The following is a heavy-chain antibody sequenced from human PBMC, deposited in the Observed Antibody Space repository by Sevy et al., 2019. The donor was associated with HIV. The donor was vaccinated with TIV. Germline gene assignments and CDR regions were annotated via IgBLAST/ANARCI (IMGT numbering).Heavy chain of an antibody. CDR2: IYYSGST. CDR3: ARGGGYSGYEYYGMDV. V-gene: IGHV4-59*01. J-gene: IGHJ6*02. Sequence: SETLSLTCTVSGGSISSYYWSWIRQPPGKGLEWIGNIYYSGSTNYNPSLKSRVTISVDTSKNQFSLKLSSVTAADTAVYYCARGGGYSGYEYYGMDVWGQGTTVTVSS. D-gene: IGHD5-12*01. CDR1: GGSISSYY.